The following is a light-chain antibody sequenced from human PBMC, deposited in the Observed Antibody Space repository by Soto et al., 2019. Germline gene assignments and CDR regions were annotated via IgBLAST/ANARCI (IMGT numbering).Light chain of an antibody. V-gene: IGKV3-11*01. Sequence: EIVLTQSPATLSLSPGERATLSCRASQSVSSYLAWYQQRPGQAPRLLIYDASNRAPGIPARFSGSGSGTDFALTISGLEPEGFAVYYCQPRSNWPLTFGGGTRVEIK. CDR1: QSVSSY. CDR2: DAS. CDR3: QPRSNWPLT. J-gene: IGKJ4*01.